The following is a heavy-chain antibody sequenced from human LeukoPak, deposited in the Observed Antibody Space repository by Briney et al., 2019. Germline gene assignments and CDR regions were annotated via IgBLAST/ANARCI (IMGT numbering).Heavy chain of an antibody. Sequence: ASVKVSCKASGYTFTTYHMHWVRQAPGQGLERMGIINPSGGSATYAQRFRGRVTMTSDTSTGTVYMELRSLTSEDTAMYYCARDHSPPATSVGTTYYFDYWGQGTLVTVSS. CDR2: INPSGGSA. V-gene: IGHV1-46*01. D-gene: IGHD1-1*01. CDR3: ARDHSPPATSVGTTYYFDY. J-gene: IGHJ4*02. CDR1: GYTFTTYH.